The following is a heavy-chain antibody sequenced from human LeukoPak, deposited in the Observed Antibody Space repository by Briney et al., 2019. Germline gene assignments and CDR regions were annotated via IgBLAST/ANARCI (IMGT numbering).Heavy chain of an antibody. J-gene: IGHJ4*02. D-gene: IGHD1-1*01. CDR3: ARDTSGTVFDY. CDR1: GFTFSRYW. CDR2: INGDGSTT. V-gene: IGHV3-74*01. Sequence: GGSLRLSCAASGFTFSRYWMHWVRQAPGKGLLWVSRINGDGSTTTYADSVKGRLTISRDNAKNSLYLQMNSLRAEDTAVYYCARDTSGTVFDYWGQGTLVTVSS.